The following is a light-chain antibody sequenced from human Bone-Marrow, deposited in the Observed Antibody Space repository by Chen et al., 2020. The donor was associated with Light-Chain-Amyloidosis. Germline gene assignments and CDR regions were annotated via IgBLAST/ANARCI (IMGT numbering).Light chain of an antibody. Sequence: SYVLTQPSSVSVAPGHTATIACGGNNIGSTSVHWYQQTPGQAPLLVVYEDSYRPSGIPERLAGSNSGNTATLTISRVEAGDEADYYCQVWDRSSDRPVFGGGTKLTVL. J-gene: IGLJ3*02. CDR2: EDS. CDR1: NIGSTS. V-gene: IGLV3-21*02. CDR3: QVWDRSSDRPV.